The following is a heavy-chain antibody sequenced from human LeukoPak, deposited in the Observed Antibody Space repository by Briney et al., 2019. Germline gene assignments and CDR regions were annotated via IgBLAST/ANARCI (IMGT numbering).Heavy chain of an antibody. J-gene: IGHJ3*02. CDR2: SDSEESDT. V-gene: IGHV1-24*01. CDR1: GYTLTELA. D-gene: IGHD6-19*01. Sequence: GASVKVSCKVSGYTLTELAIFWVRQAPGKGLEWMGRSDSEESDTLSAQNFQGRFTMTEDTSTDTAYMGLSSLRSEDTAVYYCAGPAGVLDALDIWGQGTMVTVSS. CDR3: AGPAGVLDALDI.